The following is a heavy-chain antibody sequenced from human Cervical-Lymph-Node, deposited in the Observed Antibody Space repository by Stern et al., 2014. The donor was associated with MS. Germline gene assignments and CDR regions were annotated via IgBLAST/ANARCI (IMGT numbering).Heavy chain of an antibody. V-gene: IGHV3-30*03. CDR2: ISKDGSLK. CDR1: GFTFRNYD. CDR3: VREEVQIWVDS. J-gene: IGHJ5*02. Sequence: VHLVESGGGVVQPGRSLRLSCAASGFTFRNYDMHWVRQAPGKGLEWLRFISKDGSLKNYGESVRGRFTVSRDNSKNTLYLQMNSLRADDSALYYCVREEVQIWVDSWGQGTLVTVSS. D-gene: IGHD3-10*01.